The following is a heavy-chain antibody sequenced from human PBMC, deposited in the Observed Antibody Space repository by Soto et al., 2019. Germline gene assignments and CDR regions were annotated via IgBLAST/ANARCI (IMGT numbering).Heavy chain of an antibody. Sequence: SVKVSCKTSAYTFISYYLHWVRQAPGHGLEYMGMINPRDGAARYAQSFQGRVTVTRDMSTSTVDMELTGLRSEDTAVYYCARGSPSSSRLGWLDPWGQGTQVTVS. V-gene: IGHV1-46*01. CDR3: ARGSPSSSRLGWLDP. J-gene: IGHJ5*02. CDR1: AYTFISYY. D-gene: IGHD2-2*01. CDR2: INPRDGAA.